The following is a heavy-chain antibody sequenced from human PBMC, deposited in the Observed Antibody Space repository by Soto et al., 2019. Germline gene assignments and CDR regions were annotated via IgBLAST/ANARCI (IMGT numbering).Heavy chain of an antibody. CDR2: ISAHNGNT. Sequence: QVRLVQSGAEVEKPGASVKVSCKASGYTFTSYGITWVRQAPGQGLEWMGWISAHNGNTDYAQKLQGRVIVTRDTSTSTAYMELRSLISDDTAVYYCARGRYGDYWGQGSLVTVSS. CDR1: GYTFTSYG. CDR3: ARGRYGDY. D-gene: IGHD1-1*01. V-gene: IGHV1-18*01. J-gene: IGHJ4*02.